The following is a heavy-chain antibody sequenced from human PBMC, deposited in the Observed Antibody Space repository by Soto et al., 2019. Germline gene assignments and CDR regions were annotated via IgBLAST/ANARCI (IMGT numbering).Heavy chain of an antibody. CDR1: GGSISSGGYY. D-gene: IGHD1-1*01. V-gene: IGHV4-31*01. CDR2: IYYSGCT. CDR3: ARWPQLEPRFDY. J-gene: IGHJ4*02. Sequence: QVQLQESGPGLVKPSQTLSLTCTVSGGSISSGGYYWSWIRQHPGKGLEWIGYIYYSGCTYYNPSPKSPVTISVYTSKNQFSLKLSSVTAAGTAGYYCARWPQLEPRFDYWGQGTLVTVSS.